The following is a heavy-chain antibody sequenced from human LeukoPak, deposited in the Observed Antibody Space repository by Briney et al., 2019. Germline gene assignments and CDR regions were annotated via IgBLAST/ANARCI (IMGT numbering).Heavy chain of an antibody. D-gene: IGHD2-2*01. CDR1: GYTFTGYY. V-gene: IGHV1-2*02. J-gene: IGHJ4*02. CDR2: INPNSGGT. Sequence: SVKVSCKASGYTFTGYYMHWVRQAPGQGLEWMGWINPNSGGTNYAQKFQGRVTMTRDTSISTAYMELSRLRSDDTAVYYCARDPGYCSSTSCERYFDYWGQGTLVTVSS. CDR3: ARDPGYCSSTSCERYFDY.